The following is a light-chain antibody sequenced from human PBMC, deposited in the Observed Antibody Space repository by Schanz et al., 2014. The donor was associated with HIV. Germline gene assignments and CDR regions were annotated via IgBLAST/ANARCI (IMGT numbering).Light chain of an antibody. CDR2: DVT. V-gene: IGLV2-11*01. CDR3: RSYAGSYTFVV. Sequence: QSALTQPRSVSGSPGQSVTISCTGTSSDVGSYNYVSWYQQRPGKAPKLMIYDVTKRPSGVPDRFSGSKSGNTASLTISGLQAEDEADYYCRSYAGSYTFVVFGGGTKLTVL. J-gene: IGLJ3*02. CDR1: SSDVGSYNY.